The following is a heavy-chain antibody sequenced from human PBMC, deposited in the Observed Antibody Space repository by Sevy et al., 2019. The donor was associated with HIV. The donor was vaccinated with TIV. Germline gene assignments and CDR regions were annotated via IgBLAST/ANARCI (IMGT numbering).Heavy chain of an antibody. J-gene: IGHJ6*02. D-gene: IGHD3-10*01. Sequence: GGSLRLSCAASGFTFSSYWMSWVRQAPGKGLEWVANIKQDGSEKYYVDSVKGRFTISRDNAKNSLYLQMNSLRAEDTAVYYCARDHTMVRGVIRMDVWGQGTTVTVSS. V-gene: IGHV3-7*01. CDR3: ARDHTMVRGVIRMDV. CDR1: GFTFSSYW. CDR2: IKQDGSEK.